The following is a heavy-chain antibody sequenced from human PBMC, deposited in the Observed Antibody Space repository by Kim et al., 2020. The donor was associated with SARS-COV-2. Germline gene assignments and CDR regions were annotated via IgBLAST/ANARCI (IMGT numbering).Heavy chain of an antibody. CDR1: GGSFSRYY. D-gene: IGHD3-22*01. J-gene: IGHJ4*02. CDR3: VLTYYYDSSGSDDY. Sequence: SETLSLTCAVYGGSFSRYYWSWIRQPPGKGLEWIGEINHSGSTNYNPSLKSRVTISVDTSKNQFSLKLSSVTAADTAVYYCVLTYYYDSSGSDDYWGQGTLVTVSS. V-gene: IGHV4-34*01. CDR2: INHSGST.